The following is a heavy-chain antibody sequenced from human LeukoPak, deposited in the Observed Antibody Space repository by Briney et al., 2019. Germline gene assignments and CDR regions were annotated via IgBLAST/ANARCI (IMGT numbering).Heavy chain of an antibody. CDR2: ISAYNGNT. Sequence: ASVKVSCKASGYTFTSYGISWVRQAPGQGLEWMAWISAYNGNTNYAQKLQGRVTMTTDTSTSTAYMELSSLRSEDTAVYYCARTNWTPNWFDPWGQGTLVTVSS. CDR1: GYTFTSYG. D-gene: IGHD1-20*01. J-gene: IGHJ5*02. V-gene: IGHV1-18*01. CDR3: ARTNWTPNWFDP.